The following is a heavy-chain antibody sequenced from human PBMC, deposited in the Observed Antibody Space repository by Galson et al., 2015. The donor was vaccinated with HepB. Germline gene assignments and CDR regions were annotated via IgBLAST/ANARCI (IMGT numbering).Heavy chain of an antibody. V-gene: IGHV3-21*01. J-gene: IGHJ5*02. CDR3: ARESMASDSLTGWGFDP. CDR1: GFTFSDYS. Sequence: SLRLSCAASGFTFSDYSMNWVRQAPGKGLEWVSSISSTGPYIYYADSMQGRFTISRDDAENSPYLQISSLGAEDTAVYYCARESMASDSLTGWGFDPWGQGTLVTVSS. CDR2: ISSTGPYI. D-gene: IGHD3-9*01.